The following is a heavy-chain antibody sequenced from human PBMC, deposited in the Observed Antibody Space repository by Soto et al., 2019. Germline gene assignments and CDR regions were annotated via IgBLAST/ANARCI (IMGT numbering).Heavy chain of an antibody. J-gene: IGHJ5*02. CDR3: ARGSLGYCSSTSCPGWFDP. CDR2: IYTSGST. CDR1: GGSISSYY. V-gene: IGHV4-4*07. Sequence: SETLSLTCTVSGGSISSYYWSWIRQPAGKGLEWIGRIYTSGSTNYNPSLKSRVTMSVDTSKNQFSLKLSSVTAADTAVYYCARGSLGYCSSTSCPGWFDPWGQGTLVTVSS. D-gene: IGHD2-2*01.